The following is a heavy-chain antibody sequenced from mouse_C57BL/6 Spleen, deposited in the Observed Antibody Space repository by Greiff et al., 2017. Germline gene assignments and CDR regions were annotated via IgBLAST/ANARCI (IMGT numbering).Heavy chain of an antibody. Sequence: QVQLQQPGAELVRPGTSVKLSCKASGYTFTSYWMHWVKQRPGQGLEWIGVIDPSDSYTNYNQKFKGKATLTVDTSSSTAYMKLSSLTSEDSAVYYCARLSGITTVVRYAMDYWGQGTSVTVSS. J-gene: IGHJ4*01. CDR1: GYTFTSYW. CDR3: ARLSGITTVVRYAMDY. CDR2: IDPSDSYT. V-gene: IGHV1-59*01. D-gene: IGHD1-1*01.